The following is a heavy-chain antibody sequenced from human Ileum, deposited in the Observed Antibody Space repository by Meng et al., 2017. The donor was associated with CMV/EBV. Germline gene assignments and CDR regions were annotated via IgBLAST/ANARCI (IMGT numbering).Heavy chain of an antibody. V-gene: IGHV4-34*01. D-gene: IGHD3-3*01. Sequence: FSGYYWSWISQSPGQGLEWIGEINHSGITNCNPSLKSRVTISVDTSKNQFSLKLSSVTAADTAVYYCARGPRPKVTYYDFWSGYYDNWGQGTLVTVSS. CDR1: FSGYY. CDR3: ARGPRPKVTYYDFWSGYYDN. CDR2: INHSGIT. J-gene: IGHJ4*02.